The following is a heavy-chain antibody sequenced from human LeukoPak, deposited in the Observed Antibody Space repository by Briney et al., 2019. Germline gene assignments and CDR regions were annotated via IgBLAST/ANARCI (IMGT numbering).Heavy chain of an antibody. CDR1: GFTFSSYE. D-gene: IGHD1-26*01. J-gene: IGHJ4*02. CDR2: ISSSGSTI. CDR3: AKDRIVGRSRYFDY. V-gene: IGHV3-48*03. Sequence: GGSLRLSCAASGFTFSSYEMNWVRQAPGKGLEWVSYISSSGSTIYYADSVKGRFTISRDNSKNTLFLQMNSLRGEDTAVYYCAKDRIVGRSRYFDYWGQGTLVTVSS.